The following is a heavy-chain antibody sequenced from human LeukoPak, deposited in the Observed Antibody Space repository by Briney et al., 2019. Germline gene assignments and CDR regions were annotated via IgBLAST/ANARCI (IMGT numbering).Heavy chain of an antibody. V-gene: IGHV1-2*02. CDR2: INPLSGGT. Sequence: GASVKVSCKASGYTFSDYYMHWVRQAPGQGLEWMGWINPLSGGTNYAQKFQGRVTMTSDTSISTAYMELSRLISGDTAVYYCARVVGLQDIVVVPAAVLFDYWGEGSIVTASS. J-gene: IGHJ4*02. D-gene: IGHD2-2*01. CDR3: ARVVGLQDIVVVPAAVLFDY. CDR1: GYTFSDYY.